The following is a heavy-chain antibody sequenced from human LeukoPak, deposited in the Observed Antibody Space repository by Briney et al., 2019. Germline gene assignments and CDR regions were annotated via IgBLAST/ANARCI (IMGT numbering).Heavy chain of an antibody. CDR2: INHSGST. CDR3: ARAADDYGGSDY. Sequence: PSETLSLTGAVYGGSFSGYYWSWIRQPPGKGLEWIGEINHSGSTNYNPSLKSRVTISVDTSKNQFSLKLSSVTAADTAVYYCARAADDYGGSDYWGQGTLVTVSS. CDR1: GGSFSGYY. J-gene: IGHJ4*02. V-gene: IGHV4-34*01. D-gene: IGHD4-23*01.